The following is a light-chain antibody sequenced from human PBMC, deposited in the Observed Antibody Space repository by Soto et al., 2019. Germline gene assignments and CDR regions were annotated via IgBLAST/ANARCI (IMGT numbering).Light chain of an antibody. CDR2: SVS. CDR3: QQFSSYSRT. CDR1: QSVNSW. Sequence: DIQMTQSPSTLSAYVGDRVTITCRASQSVNSWLAWYQQKPGRAPNLLIYSVSNLDSGVPSRFSGSGSGTEFTLTISSLQPDDFATYYCQQFSSYSRTFGQGTKVEMK. V-gene: IGKV1-5*01. J-gene: IGKJ1*01.